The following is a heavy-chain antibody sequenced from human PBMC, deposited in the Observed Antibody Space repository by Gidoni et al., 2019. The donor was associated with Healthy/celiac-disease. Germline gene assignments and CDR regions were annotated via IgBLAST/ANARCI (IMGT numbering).Heavy chain of an antibody. D-gene: IGHD6-19*01. Sequence: EVQLLESGGGLVQPGGSLRLSCAASGFTFSSYAMSWVRQAPGKGLEWVSAISGSGGSTYYADSVKGRFTISRDNSKNTLYLQMNSLRAEDTAVYYCAKDLSGNRGIAVAGTYYWGQGTLVTVSS. CDR2: ISGSGGST. J-gene: IGHJ4*02. V-gene: IGHV3-23*01. CDR3: AKDLSGNRGIAVAGTYY. CDR1: GFTFSSYA.